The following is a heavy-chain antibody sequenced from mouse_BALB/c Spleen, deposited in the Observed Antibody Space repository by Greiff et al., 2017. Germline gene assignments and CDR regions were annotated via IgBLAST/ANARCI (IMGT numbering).Heavy chain of an antibody. J-gene: IGHJ2*01. CDR2: IDPANGNT. D-gene: IGHD2-3*01. CDR1: GFNIKDTY. V-gene: IGHV14-3*02. Sequence: DVQLHESGAELVKPGASVKLSCTASGFNIKDTYMHWVKQRPEQGLEWIGRIDPANGNTKYDPKFQGKATMTADTSSNTAYLQLSSLTSEDTAVYYCNDGYDGYDYWGQGTTLTVSS. CDR3: NDGYDGYDY.